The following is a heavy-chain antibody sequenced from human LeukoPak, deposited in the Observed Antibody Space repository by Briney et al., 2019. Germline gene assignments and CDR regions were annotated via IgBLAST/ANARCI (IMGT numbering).Heavy chain of an antibody. J-gene: IGHJ4*02. CDR2: ISAYNGNT. CDR3: ARVHPIGSSWYFDY. Sequence: ASVKVSCKPSGHTFTSYGISWVRQAPGQGLEWMGWISAYNGNTNYAQKLQGGVTMTTDTSTSTAYMELRSLRSDDTAVYYCARVHPIGSSWYFDYWGQGTLVTVSS. D-gene: IGHD6-13*01. V-gene: IGHV1-18*01. CDR1: GHTFTSYG.